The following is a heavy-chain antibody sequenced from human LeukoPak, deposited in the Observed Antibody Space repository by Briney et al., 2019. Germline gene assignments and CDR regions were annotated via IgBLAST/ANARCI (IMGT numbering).Heavy chain of an antibody. CDR1: GGTFSSYA. J-gene: IGHJ4*02. V-gene: IGHV1-69*13. CDR2: IIPIFGTA. CDR3: ARAHYPRYGDYFDY. Sequence: ASVKVSCKASGGTFSSYAISWVRQAPAQGLEWMGGIIPIFGTANYAQKFQGRVTITADESTSTAYMELSSLRAEDTAVYYCARAHYPRYGDYFDYWGQGTLVTVSS. D-gene: IGHD4-17*01.